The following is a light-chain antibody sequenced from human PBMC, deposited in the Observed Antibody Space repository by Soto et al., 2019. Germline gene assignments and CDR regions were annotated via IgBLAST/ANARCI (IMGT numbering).Light chain of an antibody. J-gene: IGKJ4*01. Sequence: DIQMTQSPSSLSASVGDRITITCQASQDISDSLNWYQQKPGRAPNLLIYDASNLETGVPSRFSGSGSGKDFTFTITGLQPEDIATYYCHQDTNTPLTFGGGTKVEIK. V-gene: IGKV1-33*01. CDR1: QDISDS. CDR2: DAS. CDR3: HQDTNTPLT.